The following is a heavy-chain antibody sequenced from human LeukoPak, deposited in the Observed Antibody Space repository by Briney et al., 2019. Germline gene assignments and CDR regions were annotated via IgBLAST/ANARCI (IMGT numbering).Heavy chain of an antibody. CDR3: ARGGDYSLGVDY. V-gene: IGHV4-59*08. CDR1: GGSISSYY. Sequence: PSETLSLTCTVSGGSISSYYWSWIRQPPGKGLEWIGYIYYSGSTNYNPSLKSRVTISVDTSKNQFSLKLSSVTAADTAVYYCARGGDYSLGVDYWGQGTLVTVSS. D-gene: IGHD4-17*01. J-gene: IGHJ4*02. CDR2: IYYSGST.